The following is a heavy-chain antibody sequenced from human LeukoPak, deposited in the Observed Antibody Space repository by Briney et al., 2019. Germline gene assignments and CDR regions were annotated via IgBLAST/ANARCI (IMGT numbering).Heavy chain of an antibody. CDR2: IYSGGGT. Sequence: GGSLRLSCAASGFSVSSNYMTWVRQAAGKGLEWVSIIYSGGGTYYADSVKGRFTISRDNSKNTLYLQMNSLRAEDTALYYCARAYGSSLNWFDPWGQGTLVTVSS. J-gene: IGHJ5*02. CDR3: ARAYGSSLNWFDP. CDR1: GFSVSSNY. V-gene: IGHV3-53*01. D-gene: IGHD6-13*01.